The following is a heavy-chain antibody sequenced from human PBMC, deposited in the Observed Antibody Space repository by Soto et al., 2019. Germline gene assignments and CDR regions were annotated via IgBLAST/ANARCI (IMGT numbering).Heavy chain of an antibody. V-gene: IGHV3-15*07. J-gene: IGHJ6*02. Sequence: GGSLRLSCAASGFTFSNAWMNWVRQAPGKGLEWVGRIKSKTDGGTTDYAAPVKGRFTISRDDSKNTLYLQMNSLKTEDTAVYYCTTPYDYGDFYYYYGMDVWGQGTTVTVSS. CDR1: GFTFSNAW. CDR3: TTPYDYGDFYYYYGMDV. CDR2: IKSKTDGGTT. D-gene: IGHD4-17*01.